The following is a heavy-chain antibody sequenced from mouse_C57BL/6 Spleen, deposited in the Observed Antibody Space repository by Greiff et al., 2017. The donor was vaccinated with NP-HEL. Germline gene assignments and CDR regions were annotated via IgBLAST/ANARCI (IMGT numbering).Heavy chain of an antibody. CDR1: GYTFTDYE. J-gene: IGHJ2*01. Sequence: VQLQQSGAELVRPGASVTLSCKASGYTFTDYEMHWVKQTPVHGLEWIGAIDPETGGTAYNQKFKGKAILTADKSSSTASMELRSLTSEDSAVYYSLTTVVAKGDYFDYWGQGTTLTVSS. CDR3: LTTVVAKGDYFDY. D-gene: IGHD1-1*01. CDR2: IDPETGGT. V-gene: IGHV1-15*01.